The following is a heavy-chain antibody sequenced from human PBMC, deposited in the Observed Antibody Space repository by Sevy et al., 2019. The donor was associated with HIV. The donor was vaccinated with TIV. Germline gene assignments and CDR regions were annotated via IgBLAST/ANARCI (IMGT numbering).Heavy chain of an antibody. V-gene: IGHV3-64D*06. CDR3: VKGYCTGGVCQRGVDYYYGMDV. CDR1: GFTFSSYA. Sequence: GGSLRLSCSASGFTFSSYAMHWVRQAPGKGLEYVSAISSNGGSTYYADSVKGRFTISRDNSKNTLYLQMGSLRAEDTAVYYCVKGYCTGGVCQRGVDYYYGMDVWGQGTTVTVSS. D-gene: IGHD2-8*02. CDR2: ISSNGGST. J-gene: IGHJ6*02.